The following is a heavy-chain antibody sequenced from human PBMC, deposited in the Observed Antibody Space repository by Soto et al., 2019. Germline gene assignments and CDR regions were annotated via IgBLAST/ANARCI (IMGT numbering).Heavy chain of an antibody. CDR2: ISAYNGNT. V-gene: IGHV1-18*01. D-gene: IGHD3-22*01. J-gene: IGHJ3*02. Sequence: GASVKVSCKASGYTFTNSGISWVRQAPGQGLEGMGWISAYNGNTNYAQKLQGRVTMTTDTSTSTAYMELRSLRSDDTAVYFCARDYLRTVVPHGAFDIWGQGTMVTVSS. CDR1: GYTFTNSG. CDR3: ARDYLRTVVPHGAFDI.